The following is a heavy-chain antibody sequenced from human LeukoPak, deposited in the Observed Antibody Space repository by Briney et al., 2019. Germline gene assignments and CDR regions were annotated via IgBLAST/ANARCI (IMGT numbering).Heavy chain of an antibody. D-gene: IGHD3-3*01. J-gene: IGHJ5*02. Sequence: GGSLRLSCAASGFTFSNAWMSWVRQAPGKGLEWVGRLKSKTDGGTTDYAAPVKGRFTISRDDSKNTLYLQMNSLKTEDTAVYYCTTDGPILEWLTGERWFDPWGQGTLVTVSS. CDR2: LKSKTDGGTT. CDR3: TTDGPILEWLTGERWFDP. V-gene: IGHV3-15*01. CDR1: GFTFSNAW.